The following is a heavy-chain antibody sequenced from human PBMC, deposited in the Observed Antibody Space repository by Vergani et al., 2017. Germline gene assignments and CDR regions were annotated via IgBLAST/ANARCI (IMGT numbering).Heavy chain of an antibody. J-gene: IGHJ4*02. CDR1: GFLFNNYP. CDR2: IRTTAESGE. D-gene: IGHD5-18*01. CDR3: AELYGDDGYSPF. V-gene: IGHV3-48*01. Sequence: EVQLVESGGGLVPPGGSLRLSCEVSGFLFNNYPMNWVRQSPGKGLEWVSNIRTTAESGEFYADSVKGRFTISRDDAKNTLYLQMSSLRVEDTAIYYCAELYGDDGYSPFWGQGTLVTVSS.